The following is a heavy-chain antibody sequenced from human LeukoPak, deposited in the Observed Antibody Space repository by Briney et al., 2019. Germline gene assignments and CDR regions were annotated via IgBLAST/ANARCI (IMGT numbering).Heavy chain of an antibody. V-gene: IGHV3-23*01. Sequence: PGGSLRLSCAASGFTFSSYAMSWVRQAPGKGLEWVSAVSNNGGTTQYADSAKGRFTISRDNSKNTLYLQANRLRAEDTAVYYCVRNIRTWGKLHYWAQGPLVSVST. CDR3: VRNIRTWGKLHY. J-gene: IGHJ4*02. D-gene: IGHD3-16*01. CDR1: GFTFSSYA. CDR2: VSNNGGTT.